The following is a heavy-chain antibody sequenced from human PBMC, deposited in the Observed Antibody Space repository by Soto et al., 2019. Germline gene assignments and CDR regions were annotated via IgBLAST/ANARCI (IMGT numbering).Heavy chain of an antibody. Sequence: SETLSLTCTVSGGSINSYYWSWIRQPPGKGLEWIGYIYYSGSTNYNPSLKSRVTISVDTSKNQFSLKLRSVTAADTAVYYCARLRGYSGPFDYWGQGTLVTVS. V-gene: IGHV4-59*08. CDR3: ARLRGYSGPFDY. D-gene: IGHD5-12*01. CDR2: IYYSGST. J-gene: IGHJ4*02. CDR1: GGSINSYY.